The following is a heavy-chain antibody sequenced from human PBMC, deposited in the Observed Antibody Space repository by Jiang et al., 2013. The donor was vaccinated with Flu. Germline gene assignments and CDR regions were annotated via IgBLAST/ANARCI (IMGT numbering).Heavy chain of an antibody. CDR3: ARHQRGYYDILTGYPFDY. CDR2: IYPGDSDT. Sequence: CKGSGYSFTSYWIGWVRQMPGKGLEWMGIIYPGDSDTRYSPSSQGQVTISADKSISTAYLQWSSLKASDTAMYYCARHQRGYYDILTGYPFDYWGQGTLVTVSS. D-gene: IGHD3-9*01. CDR1: GYSFTSYW. V-gene: IGHV5-51*01. J-gene: IGHJ4*02.